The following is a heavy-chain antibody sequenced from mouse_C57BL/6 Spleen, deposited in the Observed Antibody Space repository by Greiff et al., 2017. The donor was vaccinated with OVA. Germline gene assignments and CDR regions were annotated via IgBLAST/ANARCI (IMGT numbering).Heavy chain of an antibody. CDR2: ISYDGSN. J-gene: IGHJ2*01. Sequence: EVQLQQSGPGLVKPSQSLSLTCSVTGYSITSGYYWNWIRQFPGNKLEWMGYISYDGSNNYNPSLKNRISITRDTSKNQFFLKLNSVTTEDTATYYCARDRRYYFDYWGQGTTLTVSS. CDR3: ARDRRYYFDY. V-gene: IGHV3-6*01. CDR1: GYSITSGYY.